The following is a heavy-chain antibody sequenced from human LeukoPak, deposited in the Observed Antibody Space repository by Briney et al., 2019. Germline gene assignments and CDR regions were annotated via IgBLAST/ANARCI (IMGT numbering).Heavy chain of an antibody. D-gene: IGHD6-6*01. V-gene: IGHV4-61*08. CDR3: ARDQGQLGGGFDY. J-gene: IGHJ4*02. Sequence: SETLSLTCTVSGGSISSGDYYWSWIRQPPGKGLEWIGYIYYSGSTNYNPSLKSRVTISVDTSKNQFSLKLSSVTAADTAVYYCARDQGQLGGGFDYWGQGTLVTVSS. CDR2: IYYSGST. CDR1: GGSISSGDYY.